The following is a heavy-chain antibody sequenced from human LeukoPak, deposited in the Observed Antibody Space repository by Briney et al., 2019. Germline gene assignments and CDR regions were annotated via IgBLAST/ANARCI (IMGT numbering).Heavy chain of an antibody. CDR2: INHSGST. J-gene: IGHJ6*02. D-gene: IGHD6-19*01. Sequence: SETLSLTCAVYGGSFSGYYWSWIRQPPGKGLEWIGEINHSGSTNYNPSLKSRVTISVDTSKNQFSLKLSSVTAADTAVYYCARARGSSGLAYYYYGMDVWGQGTTVTVSS. CDR3: ARARGSSGLAYYYYGMDV. V-gene: IGHV4-34*01. CDR1: GGSFSGYY.